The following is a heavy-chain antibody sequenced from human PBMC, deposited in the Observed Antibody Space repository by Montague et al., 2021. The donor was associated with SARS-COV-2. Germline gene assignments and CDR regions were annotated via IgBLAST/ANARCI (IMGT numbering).Heavy chain of an antibody. CDR1: GGSLSDYY. J-gene: IGHJ6*03. Sequence: SETLSLTCAVYGGSLSDYYWSWIRQPPGKGLEWIGEINHSGSTNYNPSLKSRVTISVDTSKNQFTLNLSSVTAADTAVYYCAKFSRRLAPAPTGHWAKNYYSYYMDVWGKGATVTVSS. D-gene: IGHD2-2*01. CDR3: AKFSRRLAPAPTGHWAKNYYSYYMDV. V-gene: IGHV4-34*01. CDR2: INHSGST.